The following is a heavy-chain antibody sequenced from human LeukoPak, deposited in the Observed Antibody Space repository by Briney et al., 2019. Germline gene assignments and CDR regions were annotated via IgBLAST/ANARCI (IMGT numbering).Heavy chain of an antibody. D-gene: IGHD3-10*01. CDR1: GGSISSYY. V-gene: IGHV4-4*07. CDR2: IYTSGST. J-gene: IGHJ4*02. CDR3: ARDAYYYGSGSYPFDY. Sequence: SETLSLTCTVSGGSISSYYWSWIRQPAGKGLEWIGRIYTSGSTNYNPSLKSRVTMSVDTSKNQFSLKLRSVTAADTAVYYCARDAYYYGSGSYPFDYWGQGTLVTVSS.